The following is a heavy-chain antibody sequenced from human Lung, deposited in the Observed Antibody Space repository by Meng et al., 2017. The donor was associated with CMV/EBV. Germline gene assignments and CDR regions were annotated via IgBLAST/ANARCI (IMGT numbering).Heavy chain of an antibody. CDR1: GASSSGYD. D-gene: IGHD2-2*01. Sequence: GPLLQWCAVVLYPSGPLSSPSAVYGASSSGYDCSCIRQPPGKGLEWIGEINQSGSTNYNPSLKSRVTISVDTSKNQFSLKLSSVTAADTAVYYCARGRLKDIVVVPAAMDWGIDPWGQGTLVTVSS. CDR3: ARGRLKDIVVVPAAMDWGIDP. J-gene: IGHJ5*02. V-gene: IGHV4-34*01. CDR2: INQSGST.